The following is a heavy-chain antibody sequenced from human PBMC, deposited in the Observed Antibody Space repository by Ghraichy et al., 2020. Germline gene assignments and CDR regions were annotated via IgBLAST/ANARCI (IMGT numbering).Heavy chain of an antibody. Sequence: ETLSLTCAASGFIFSSYWMSWVRQAPGKGLEWVANITQDESETYYVDSVKGRFTISRDYAENSVYLQMNSLRAEDTAVYYCARETGYYGDYLDYWGQGTLVTVS. CDR3: ARETGYYGDYLDY. D-gene: IGHD4-17*01. CDR1: GFIFSSYW. CDR2: ITQDESET. J-gene: IGHJ4*02. V-gene: IGHV3-7*03.